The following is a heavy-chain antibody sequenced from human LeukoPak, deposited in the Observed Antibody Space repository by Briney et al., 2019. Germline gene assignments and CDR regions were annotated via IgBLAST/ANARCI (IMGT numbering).Heavy chain of an antibody. J-gene: IGHJ4*02. V-gene: IGHV3-23*01. CDR3: AKDERWIQLWSGFDY. CDR2: ISGSGGST. CDR1: GFTFSSYA. D-gene: IGHD5-18*01. Sequence: GGSLRLSCAASGFTFSSYAMSWVRQAPGKGLEWVSAISGSGGSTYYADSVKGRFTIPRDNSKNTLYLQMNSLRAEDTAVYYCAKDERWIQLWSGFDYWGQGTLVTVSS.